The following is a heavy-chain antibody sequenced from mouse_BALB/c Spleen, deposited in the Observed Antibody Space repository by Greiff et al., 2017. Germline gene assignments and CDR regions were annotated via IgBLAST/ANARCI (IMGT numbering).Heavy chain of an antibody. CDR3: AREGGSSYGYFDV. J-gene: IGHJ1*01. CDR1: GFTFSDYY. V-gene: IGHV5-4*02. CDR2: ISDGGSYT. D-gene: IGHD1-1*01. Sequence: EVKVVESGGGLVKPGGSLKLSCAASGFTFSDYYMYWVRQTPEKRLEWVATISDGGSYTYYPDSVKGRFTISRDNAKNNLYLQMSSLKSEDTAMYYCAREGGSSYGYFDVWGAGTTVTVSS.